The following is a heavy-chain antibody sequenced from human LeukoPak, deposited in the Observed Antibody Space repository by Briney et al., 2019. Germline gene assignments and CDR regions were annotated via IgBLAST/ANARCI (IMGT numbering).Heavy chain of an antibody. CDR3: ARGNRDFDS. V-gene: IGHV6-1*01. CDR2: AYCRSKWYH. CDR1: GDSVSTNGAA. Sequence: SRTLSVTCAISGDSVSTNGAAWNWIRQSPSRGLEWLGRAYCRSKWYHDYAPSVQSRITINPDTSKNQFSLHLNSVTPEDTAVYYCARGNRDFDSWGQGTLVTVSS. D-gene: IGHD2-21*02. J-gene: IGHJ5*01.